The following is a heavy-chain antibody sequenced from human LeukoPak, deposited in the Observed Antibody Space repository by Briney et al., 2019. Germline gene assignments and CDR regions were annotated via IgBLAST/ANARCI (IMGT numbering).Heavy chain of an antibody. D-gene: IGHD2-15*01. J-gene: IGHJ5*02. V-gene: IGHV3-74*01. Sequence: GGSLRLFCAASGITFSTYWMHWVRQAPGKGLVWVSRINSNGSSTNYADSVKGRFTISRDNAKSTVYLQMNSLRAEDTAVYYCAREETRILFSFDPWGQGTLVTVSS. CDR2: INSNGSST. CDR3: AREETRILFSFDP. CDR1: GITFSTYW.